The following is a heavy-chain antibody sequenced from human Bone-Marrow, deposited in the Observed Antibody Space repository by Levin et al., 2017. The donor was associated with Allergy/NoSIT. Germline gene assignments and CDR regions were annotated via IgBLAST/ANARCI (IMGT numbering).Heavy chain of an antibody. CDR3: ARRVLTYSGSGSYFDH. CDR2: LYYSGNT. CDR1: GGPVTGYY. V-gene: IGHV4-59*08. Sequence: KTGGSLRLSCTVSGGPVTGYYWSWIRQPPGKGLEWIGYLYYSGNTNYNPSLKSRVTISVDTSKNQFSLNVTSVTAADTAVYYCARRVLTYSGSGSYFDHWGQGALVTVSS. J-gene: IGHJ4*02. D-gene: IGHD3-10*01.